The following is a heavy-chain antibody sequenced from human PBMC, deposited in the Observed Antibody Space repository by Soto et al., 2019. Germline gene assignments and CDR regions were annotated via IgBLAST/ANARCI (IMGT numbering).Heavy chain of an antibody. CDR3: VTQYITVFVVINFTTALDYFDF. CDR2: IYYSGGT. CDR1: GASISTSSSYY. J-gene: IGHJ4*02. Sequence: KPSETLSLTCSVSGASISTSSSYYWGWIRKTPGKGLEWIGSIYYSGGTYFNPSLKRRVTMSIDTSKDQFSLTLSSVTAADTSIYYCVTQYITVFVVINFTTALDYFDFWGQGALVTVSS. V-gene: IGHV4-39*01. D-gene: IGHD3-3*01.